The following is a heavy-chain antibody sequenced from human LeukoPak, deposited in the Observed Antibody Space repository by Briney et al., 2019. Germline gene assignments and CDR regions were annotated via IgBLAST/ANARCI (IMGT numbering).Heavy chain of an antibody. CDR1: GFTFSSYA. CDR3: ARDPCYDDCNWFDP. J-gene: IGHJ5*02. CDR2: ISSNGGST. Sequence: PGGSLRLSCAASGFTFSSYAMHWVRQAPGKGLEYVSAISSNGGSTYYVNSVKGRFTISRDNSKNTLYLQMNSLRAEDTAVYYCARDPCYDDCNWFDPWGQGTLVTVSS. V-gene: IGHV3-64*01. D-gene: IGHD3-3*01.